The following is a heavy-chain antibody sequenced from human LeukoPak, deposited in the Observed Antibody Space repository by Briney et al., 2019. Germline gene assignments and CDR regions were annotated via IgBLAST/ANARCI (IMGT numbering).Heavy chain of an antibody. CDR3: ARDAGFDY. J-gene: IGHJ4*02. CDR2: IYAGGAT. CDR1: GFTVSGTY. Sequence: GGSLRLSCAASGFTVSGTYMNWVRQGPGKGLEWVSVIYAGGATFYADSVKGRFTISRDYSKNTLSLQLNSLRAEDTAVYYCARDAGFDYWGQGTLVTVSS. V-gene: IGHV3-66*01.